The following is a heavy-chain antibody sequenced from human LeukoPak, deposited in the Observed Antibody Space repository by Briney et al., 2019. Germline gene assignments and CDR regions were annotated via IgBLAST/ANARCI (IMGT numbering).Heavy chain of an antibody. CDR1: GASISAFH. Sequence: SETLSLTCTVSGASISAFHWTWFRQPAGKTLEWIGLIHSSGSTLLNPSLKTRVAMSLDLTKNQLSLRLTSLTAADTAMYYCARKDGDYWGQGTLVTVSS. CDR2: IHSSGST. V-gene: IGHV4-4*07. CDR3: ARKDGDY. J-gene: IGHJ4*02.